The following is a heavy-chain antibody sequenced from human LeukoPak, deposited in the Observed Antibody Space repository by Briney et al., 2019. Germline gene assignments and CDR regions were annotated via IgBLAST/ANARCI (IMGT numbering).Heavy chain of an antibody. CDR3: ARQVSSHCSSTSCSNYAGDWFDP. J-gene: IGHJ5*02. CDR2: IYYTGST. CDR1: GASISGSGYY. V-gene: IGHV4-39*01. D-gene: IGHD2-2*01. Sequence: PSETLSLTCAVSGASISGSGYYLGWIRQPPGKGLEWIGNIYYTGSTYYNASLQSRVTISIDTSKNQFSLRLSSVTAADTAVYYCARQVSSHCSSTSCSNYAGDWFDPWGQGTLVTVSS.